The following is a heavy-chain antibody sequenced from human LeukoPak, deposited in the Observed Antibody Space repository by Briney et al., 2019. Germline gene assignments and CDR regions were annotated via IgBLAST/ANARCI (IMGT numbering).Heavy chain of an antibody. CDR2: ISYDGSNK. D-gene: IGHD4/OR15-4a*01. V-gene: IGHV3-30*03. J-gene: IGHJ4*02. Sequence: GGSLRLSCAASEFTFSSYGMHWVRQAPGKGLEWVAVISYDGSNKYYADSVKGRFTISRDNAKNSLYLQMNSLRAEDTAVYYCARDSSYGSNFDHFDYWGQGTLVTVSS. CDR1: EFTFSSYG. CDR3: ARDSSYGSNFDHFDY.